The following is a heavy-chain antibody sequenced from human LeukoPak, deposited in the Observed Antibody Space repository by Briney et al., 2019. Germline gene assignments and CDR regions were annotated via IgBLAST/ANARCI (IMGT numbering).Heavy chain of an antibody. D-gene: IGHD1-26*01. CDR3: ARVVGATAYYYYYMDV. CDR1: GYSFTSYG. V-gene: IGHV1-18*01. Sequence: GASVKVSCKASGYSFTSYGLNWVRQAPGQGLEWMGWISAYNGKTFYAEKFQGRVTMTRDTSTNTAYMELRSLRSDDTAVYYCARVVGATAYYYYYMDVWGKGTTVTVSS. CDR2: ISAYNGKT. J-gene: IGHJ6*03.